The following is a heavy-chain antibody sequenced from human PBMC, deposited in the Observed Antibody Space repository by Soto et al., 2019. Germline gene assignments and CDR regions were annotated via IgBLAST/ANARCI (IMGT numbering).Heavy chain of an antibody. Sequence: LGESLKISCKGSGYNFTSYWISWVRQMPGKGLEWMGRIDPSDSYTNYSPSFQGHVTISADNSISTAYLQWSSLKASDTAIYYCASDYDFWSGLFDYWGQGTLVTVSS. V-gene: IGHV5-10-1*01. CDR2: IDPSDSYT. D-gene: IGHD3-3*01. CDR3: ASDYDFWSGLFDY. J-gene: IGHJ4*02. CDR1: GYNFTSYW.